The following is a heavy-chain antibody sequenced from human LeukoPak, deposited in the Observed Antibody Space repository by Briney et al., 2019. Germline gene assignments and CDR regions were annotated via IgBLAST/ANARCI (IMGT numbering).Heavy chain of an antibody. Sequence: GRSLRLSCAASGFTFSSYAMHWVRQAPGKGLEWVAVISYDGSNKYYADSVKGRFTISRDNSKNTLYLQMNSLRAEDTAVYYCARGTFGDWFDPWGQGTLVTVSS. V-gene: IGHV3-30*04. CDR1: GFTFSSYA. J-gene: IGHJ5*02. D-gene: IGHD3-3*01. CDR3: ARGTFGDWFDP. CDR2: ISYDGSNK.